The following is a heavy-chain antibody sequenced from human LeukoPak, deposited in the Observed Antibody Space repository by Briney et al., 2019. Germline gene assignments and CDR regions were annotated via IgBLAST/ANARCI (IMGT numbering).Heavy chain of an antibody. V-gene: IGHV1-18*01. J-gene: IGHJ3*02. CDR3: ARDSSTYCSTTSCQDALDI. Sequence: ASVKVSCKASGYTXTSYGISWVRQAPGQGLEWMGWISVYNGYTNYAQHLQGRVTMTTDTFTSTAYMELRSLRSDDTAVYYCARDSSTYCSTTSCQDALDIWGQGTTVTVSS. CDR2: ISVYNGYT. D-gene: IGHD2-2*01. CDR1: GYTXTSYG.